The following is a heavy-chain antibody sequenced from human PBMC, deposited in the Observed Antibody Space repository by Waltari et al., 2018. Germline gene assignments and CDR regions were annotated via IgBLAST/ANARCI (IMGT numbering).Heavy chain of an antibody. CDR2: IIPIFGTA. Sequence: QVQLVQSGAAVKTPGSSVRVSCKASGGTSSSYAISWVRQAPGQGLEWMGGIIPIFGTANYAQKFQGRVTITTDESTSTAYMELSSLRSEDTAVYYCARSTVTKYDYWGQGTLVTVSS. CDR3: ARSTVTKYDY. J-gene: IGHJ4*02. CDR1: GGTSSSYA. D-gene: IGHD4-4*01. V-gene: IGHV1-69*05.